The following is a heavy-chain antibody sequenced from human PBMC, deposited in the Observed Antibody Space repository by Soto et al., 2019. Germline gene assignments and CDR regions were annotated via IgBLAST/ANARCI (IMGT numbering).Heavy chain of an antibody. Sequence: ASVKVSCKASGYTFTGYYMHWVRQAPGQGLEWMGWINPNSGGTNYAQKFQGRVTMTRDTSISTAYVELSRLRSDDTAVYYCATRNEYSSSQDASDIWGKGTMVIVSS. V-gene: IGHV1-2*02. J-gene: IGHJ3*02. D-gene: IGHD6-6*01. CDR2: INPNSGGT. CDR3: ATRNEYSSSQDASDI. CDR1: GYTFTGYY.